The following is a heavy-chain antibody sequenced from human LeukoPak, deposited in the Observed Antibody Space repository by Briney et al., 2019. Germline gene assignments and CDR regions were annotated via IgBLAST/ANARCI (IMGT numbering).Heavy chain of an antibody. Sequence: GASVKVSCKASGGTFGSYAISWVRQAPGQGLEWMGGIIPIFGTANYAQKFQGRVTITADKSTSTAYMELSSLRSEDTAVYYCASLPVVVAATSISYFDYWGQGTLVTVSS. CDR3: ASLPVVVAATSISYFDY. J-gene: IGHJ4*02. CDR2: IIPIFGTA. CDR1: GGTFGSYA. D-gene: IGHD2-15*01. V-gene: IGHV1-69*06.